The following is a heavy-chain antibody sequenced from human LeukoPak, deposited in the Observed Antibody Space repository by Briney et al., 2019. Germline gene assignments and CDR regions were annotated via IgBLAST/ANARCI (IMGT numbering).Heavy chain of an antibody. D-gene: IGHD3-9*01. Sequence: GGSLRLSCTASGFTFSDFWMHWVRQAPGKGLEWVPGISWNGGSIGYADSVKGRITISRDNAKNSLYLQMNSLRAEDTALYYCAKSLSYFDWSPLNYWGQGTLVTVSS. J-gene: IGHJ4*02. V-gene: IGHV3-9*01. CDR2: ISWNGGSI. CDR1: GFTFSDFW. CDR3: AKSLSYFDWSPLNY.